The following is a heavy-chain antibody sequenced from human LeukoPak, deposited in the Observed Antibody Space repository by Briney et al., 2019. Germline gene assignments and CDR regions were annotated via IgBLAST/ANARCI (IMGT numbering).Heavy chain of an antibody. CDR3: ARDSNLYYYDD. Sequence: ASVKVSRKASGYTFTSYAMHWVRQAPGQRLEWMGWINAGNGNTKYSQKFQGRVTITRDTSASTAYMELSSPRSEDTAVYYCARDSNLYYYDDWGQGTLVTVSS. CDR1: GYTFTSYA. V-gene: IGHV1-3*01. J-gene: IGHJ4*02. CDR2: INAGNGNT. D-gene: IGHD3-22*01.